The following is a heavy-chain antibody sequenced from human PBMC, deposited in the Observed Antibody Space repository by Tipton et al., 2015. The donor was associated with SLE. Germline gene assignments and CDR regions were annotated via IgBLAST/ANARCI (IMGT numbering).Heavy chain of an antibody. J-gene: IGHJ4*02. D-gene: IGHD3-3*02. CDR1: GYSFDSHYY. V-gene: IGHV4-38-2*02. CDR3: ARDQYWDFFSTYSPYYFDY. Sequence: TLSLTCTVSGYSFDSHYYWGWIRQSPGKGLEWIGSLYHTGSTYYNPSLKSRVTISGDTSKNQFSLELRSVTAADTAVYYCARDQYWDFFSTYSPYYFDYWGQGRLVTVSS. CDR2: LYHTGST.